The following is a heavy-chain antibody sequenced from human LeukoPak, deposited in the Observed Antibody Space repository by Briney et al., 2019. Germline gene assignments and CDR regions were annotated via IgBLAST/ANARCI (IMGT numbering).Heavy chain of an antibody. J-gene: IGHJ4*02. CDR2: ISGSGGST. CDR1: GFTFSSYA. D-gene: IGHD2-21*01. V-gene: IGHV3-23*01. CDR3: AKFLPTHIVVANYYFDY. Sequence: PGGSLRISCSASGFTFSSYAMSWVRQAPGKGLEWVSVISGSGGSTYYADSVKGRFTISRDNSKNTLYLQMNSLRAEDTAVYYCAKFLPTHIVVANYYFDYWGQGTLVTVSS.